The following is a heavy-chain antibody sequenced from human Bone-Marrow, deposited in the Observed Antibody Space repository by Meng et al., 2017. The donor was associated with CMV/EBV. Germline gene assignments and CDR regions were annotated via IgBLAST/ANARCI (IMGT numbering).Heavy chain of an antibody. CDR1: GGSISSYS. V-gene: IGHV4-59*01. D-gene: IGHD6-19*01. J-gene: IGHJ4*02. CDR3: ARVRSSGWHFDY. Sequence: SETLSLTCTVSGGSISSYSWSWIRQLPGKGLEWIGYIYYSGSTNYNPSLKSRVTISVDTSKNQFSLKLSPVTAADTAVYYCARVRSSGWHFDYWGQGTLVTVSS. CDR2: IYYSGST.